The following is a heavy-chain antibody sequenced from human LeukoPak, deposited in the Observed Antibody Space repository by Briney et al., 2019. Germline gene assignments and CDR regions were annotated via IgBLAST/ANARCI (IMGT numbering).Heavy chain of an antibody. CDR2: ISSIGST. J-gene: IGHJ3*01. CDR1: DDSFNTHY. Sequence: PSETLSLTCSVSDDSFNTHYWTWICHPPGKGLEWIGYISSIGSTNYNPSLKSRVTITIDTSKKQFSLKMTSVTAADTAVYYCARDPTTVTKGFDVWGQGTMVTVSS. V-gene: IGHV4-59*11. CDR3: ARDPTTVTKGFDV. D-gene: IGHD4-17*01.